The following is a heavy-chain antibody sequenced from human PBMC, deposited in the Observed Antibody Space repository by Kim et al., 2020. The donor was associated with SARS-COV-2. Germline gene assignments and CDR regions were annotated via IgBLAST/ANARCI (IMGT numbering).Heavy chain of an antibody. CDR1: GYTFTSYG. D-gene: IGHD3-3*01. CDR3: AREVRVVLNYYYYYYMDV. V-gene: IGHV1-18*01. Sequence: ASVKVSCKASGYTFTSYGISWVRQAPGQGLEWMGWISAYNGNTNYAQKLQGRVTMTTDTSTSTAYMELRSLRSDDTAVYYCAREVRVVLNYYYYYYMDVWGKGTTVTVSS. J-gene: IGHJ6*03. CDR2: ISAYNGNT.